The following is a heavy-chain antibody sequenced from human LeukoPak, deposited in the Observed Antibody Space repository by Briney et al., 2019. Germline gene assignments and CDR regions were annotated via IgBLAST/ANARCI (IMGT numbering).Heavy chain of an antibody. CDR1: GSTFTRYY. D-gene: IGHD6-13*01. CDR2: INPNSGGT. Sequence: ASVKVSCKASGSTFTRYYIHWVRQAPGQGLEWMGWINPNSGGTNYAQKFQGWVTMTRDTSISTAYMELSRLRSDDTAVYYCARGAYSSSWYRFDYWGQGTLVTVSS. V-gene: IGHV1-2*04. CDR3: ARGAYSSSWYRFDY. J-gene: IGHJ4*02.